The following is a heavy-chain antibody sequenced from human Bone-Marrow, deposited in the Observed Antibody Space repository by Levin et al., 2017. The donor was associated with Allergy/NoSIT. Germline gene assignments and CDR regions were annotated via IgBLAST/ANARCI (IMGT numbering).Heavy chain of an antibody. CDR2: IWADGRNK. Sequence: PSETLSLTCAASGFTFSAYGMHWVRQAPGKGLEWVTVIWADGRNKFYADSVEGRFTFSRDNSRSTLSLQMNSLRVEDTAVYYCVKERGPFDGFDIWGHGTLVTVSS. CDR3: VKERGPFDGFDI. J-gene: IGHJ3*02. CDR1: GFTFSAYG. V-gene: IGHV3-33*06.